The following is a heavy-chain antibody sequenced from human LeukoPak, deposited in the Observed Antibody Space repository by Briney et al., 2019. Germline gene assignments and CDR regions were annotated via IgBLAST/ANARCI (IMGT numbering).Heavy chain of an antibody. CDR1: GGSMNSYY. CDR2: IYYSGST. CDR3: ARQPGGTAAFDL. D-gene: IGHD1-14*01. J-gene: IGHJ3*01. V-gene: IGHV4-59*08. Sequence: SETLSLTCTVSGGSMNSYYWSWIWQPPGKGLEWIAYIYYSGSTNYNPSLKSRVTISVDTSKNQFSLTLSSVTAADTAVYYCARQPGGTAAFDLWGQGTMVTVSS.